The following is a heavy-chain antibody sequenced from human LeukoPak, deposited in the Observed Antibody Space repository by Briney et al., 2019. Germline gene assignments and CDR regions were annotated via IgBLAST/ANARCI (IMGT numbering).Heavy chain of an antibody. D-gene: IGHD4-17*01. J-gene: IGHJ6*02. CDR2: ISGSGDDT. V-gene: IGHV3-23*01. CDR3: AKVLSVTRYYWYGLDV. Sequence: GGSLRLSCAASGFTFSTHAMNWVRQAPGKGLESFASISGSGDDTYYIDSVKGRFTISRDNSKNTLFLQMNSLRAEDTAVYYCAKVLSVTRYYWYGLDVWGQGTTVTVSS. CDR1: GFTFSTHA.